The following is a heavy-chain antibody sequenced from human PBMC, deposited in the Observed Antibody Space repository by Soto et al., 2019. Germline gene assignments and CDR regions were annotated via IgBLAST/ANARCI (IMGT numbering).Heavy chain of an antibody. CDR3: ASGLSGDKVDQ. CDR2: IYDSGNT. D-gene: IGHD2-21*01. V-gene: IGHV4-30-4*01. Sequence: QVQLQESGPGLVKPSQTLSLTCTVSGGSISDGAYYWSWIRQPPGKGLEWIGHIYDSGNTYKNPSLKSRLTISVDPSKNHFPLHLNSVTAADTAVYYCASGLSGDKVDQWGQGTLVTVSS. J-gene: IGHJ4*02. CDR1: GGSISDGAYY.